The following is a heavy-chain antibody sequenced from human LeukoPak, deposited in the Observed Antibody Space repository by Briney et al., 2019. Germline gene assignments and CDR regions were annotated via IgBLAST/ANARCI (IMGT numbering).Heavy chain of an antibody. D-gene: IGHD3-10*01. Sequence: ASVKVSCKASGYTFTSYGISWVRQAPGQGLEWMGRISAYNGNTNYAQKLQGRVTMTTDTSTSTAYMELRSLRSDDTAVYYCARSFLGWFGELLRPSDYWGRGTLVTVSS. CDR2: ISAYNGNT. CDR1: GYTFTSYG. V-gene: IGHV1-18*01. J-gene: IGHJ4*02. CDR3: ARSFLGWFGELLRPSDY.